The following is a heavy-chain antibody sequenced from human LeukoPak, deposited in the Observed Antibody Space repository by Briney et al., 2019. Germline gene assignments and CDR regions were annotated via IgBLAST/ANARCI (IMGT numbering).Heavy chain of an antibody. V-gene: IGHV1-69*04. CDR3: ARDRPGTNSLNWFDP. D-gene: IGHD5-18*01. CDR2: IIPILGIA. CDR1: GGTFSSYA. Sequence: GASVKVSCKASGGTFSSYAISWVRQAPGQGLEWMGRIIPILGIADYAQKFQGRVTITADKSTSTAYMELSSLRSEDTAVYYCARDRPGTNSLNWFDPWGQGTLVTVSS. J-gene: IGHJ5*02.